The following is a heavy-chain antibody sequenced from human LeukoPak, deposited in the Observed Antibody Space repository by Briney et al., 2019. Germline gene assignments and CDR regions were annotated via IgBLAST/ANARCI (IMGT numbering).Heavy chain of an antibody. CDR1: GFTFSNYA. CDR3: AKGRTVTSPYYFDY. J-gene: IGHJ4*02. V-gene: IGHV3-23*01. Sequence: GGSLRLSCAASGFTFSNYAMSWVRQAPGKGLEWVSSFSGSGGSTYYADSVKGRFTISRDNSKNTLYLQMNSLRAEDTAVYYCAKGRTVTSPYYFDYWGQGTLVTVSS. D-gene: IGHD4-17*01. CDR2: FSGSGGST.